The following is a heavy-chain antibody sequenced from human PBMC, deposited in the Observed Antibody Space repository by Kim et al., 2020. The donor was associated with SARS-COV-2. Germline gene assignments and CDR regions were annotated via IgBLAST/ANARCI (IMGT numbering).Heavy chain of an antibody. CDR2: ISYDGSNK. CDR1: GFTFSSYG. Sequence: GGSLRLSCAASGFTFSSYGMHWVRQAPGKGLEWVAVISYDGSNKYYADSVKGRFTISRDNSKNTLYLQMNSLRAEDTAVYYCAKVGSYLVLDDAFDIWGQGTMVTVSS. CDR3: AKVGSYLVLDDAFDI. D-gene: IGHD1-26*01. V-gene: IGHV3-30*18. J-gene: IGHJ3*02.